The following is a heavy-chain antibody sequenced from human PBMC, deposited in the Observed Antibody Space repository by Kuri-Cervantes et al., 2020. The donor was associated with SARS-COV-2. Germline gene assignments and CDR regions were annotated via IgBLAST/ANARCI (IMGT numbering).Heavy chain of an antibody. Sequence: GGSLRLSCAASGFTFSSHWMSWVRQAPGKGLEWVANIKQDGSEKYYVDSVKGRFTISRDNAKNSLYLQMNSLRTEDTAVYYCARFGGSYRGWFDYWGQGTLVTVSS. CDR2: IKQDGSEK. J-gene: IGHJ4*02. CDR1: GFTFSSHW. V-gene: IGHV3-7*01. D-gene: IGHD1-26*01. CDR3: ARFGGSYRGWFDY.